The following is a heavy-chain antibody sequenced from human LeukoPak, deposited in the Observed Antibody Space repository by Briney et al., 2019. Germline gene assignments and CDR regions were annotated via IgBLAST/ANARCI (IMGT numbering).Heavy chain of an antibody. J-gene: IGHJ4*02. CDR1: GFTFSSYG. D-gene: IGHD6-13*01. V-gene: IGHV3-30*18. CDR3: ANLIAAGNNDY. CDR2: MSYDGSNK. Sequence: GGSLRLSCAASGFTFSSYGMHWVRQAPGKGLEWVAVMSYDGSNKYYADSVKGRFTISRDNSKNTLYLQMDSLRAEDTAVYYCANLIAAGNNDYWGQGTLVTVSS.